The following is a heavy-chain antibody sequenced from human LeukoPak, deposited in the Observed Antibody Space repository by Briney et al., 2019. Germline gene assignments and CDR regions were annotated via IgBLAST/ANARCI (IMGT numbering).Heavy chain of an antibody. J-gene: IGHJ6*02. V-gene: IGHV3-74*01. Sequence: QPAGSLRLSCAASGFTFSSYWMHWVRQAPGKGLVWVSRINGDGSGTNYADSVKGRFTISRDNAKNTLYLQMNSLRAEDTAVYYCARDRSYNMDVWGQGTTVTVSS. CDR3: ARDRSYNMDV. D-gene: IGHD1-26*01. CDR2: INGDGSGT. CDR1: GFTFSSYW.